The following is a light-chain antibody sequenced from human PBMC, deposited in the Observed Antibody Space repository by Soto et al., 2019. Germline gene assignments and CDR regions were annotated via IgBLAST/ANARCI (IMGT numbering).Light chain of an antibody. Sequence: QSALTQPASVSGSPGQSITISCTGTSSDVGSYNLVSWYHQHPGKAPKLMIYEVSKRPSGVSNRFSGSKSGNTASLTISGLQAEDEADYYCCSYAGSSTVFGGGTTVTVL. CDR3: CSYAGSSTV. CDR2: EVS. V-gene: IGLV2-23*02. CDR1: SSDVGSYNL. J-gene: IGLJ3*02.